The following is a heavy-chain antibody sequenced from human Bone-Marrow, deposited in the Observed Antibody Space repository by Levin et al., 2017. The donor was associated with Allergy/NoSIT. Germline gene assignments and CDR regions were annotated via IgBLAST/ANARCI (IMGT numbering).Heavy chain of an antibody. V-gene: IGHV3-30-3*01. CDR3: ARDSKYYFDF. CDR2: ISYDGSNK. D-gene: IGHD3-3*02. Sequence: PGGSLRLSCAASGFTFSSYAMHWVRQAPGKGLEWVSFISYDGSNKYYADSVKGRFTISRDNSKNTLYLQMNSLRAEDTAIYYCARDSKYYFDFWGQGTLVTVSS. CDR1: GFTFSSYA. J-gene: IGHJ4*02.